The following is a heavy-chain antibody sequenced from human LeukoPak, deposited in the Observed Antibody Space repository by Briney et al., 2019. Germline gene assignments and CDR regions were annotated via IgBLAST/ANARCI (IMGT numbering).Heavy chain of an antibody. J-gene: IGHJ5*01. V-gene: IGHV3-48*04. CDR1: GFTFSSYS. D-gene: IGHD6-6*01. Sequence: GGSLRLSCEASGFTFSSYSMDWVRQAPGKGLEWISYISTSTTTIYYANSVKGRFTISRDNAKNSLYLQMSSLRVEDTAVYYCTRDPRHFDSCGQGTLVTVSS. CDR3: TRDPRHFDS. CDR2: ISTSTTTI.